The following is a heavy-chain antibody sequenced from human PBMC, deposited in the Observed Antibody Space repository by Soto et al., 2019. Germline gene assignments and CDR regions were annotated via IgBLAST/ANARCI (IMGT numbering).Heavy chain of an antibody. CDR1: GGSISSSSYY. Sequence: QLQLQESGPGLVKPSETLSLTCTVSGGSISSSSYYWGWIRQPPGKGLEWIGRIYYSGSTYYNPSLKSRVTISVDTSKNQFSLKLSSVTAADTAVYYCARQTGYCSGGSCYAYFDYWGQGTLVTVSS. D-gene: IGHD2-15*01. V-gene: IGHV4-39*01. J-gene: IGHJ4*02. CDR2: IYYSGST. CDR3: ARQTGYCSGGSCYAYFDY.